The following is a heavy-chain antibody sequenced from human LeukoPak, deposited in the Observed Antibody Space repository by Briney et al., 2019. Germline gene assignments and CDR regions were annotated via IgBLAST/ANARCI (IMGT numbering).Heavy chain of an antibody. CDR3: TTVQAGYCSSTSCPYYFDY. D-gene: IGHD2-2*01. CDR2: IKSKTDGGTT. V-gene: IGHV3-15*01. J-gene: IGHJ4*02. Sequence: PGGSLRLSCAASGFTFSNAWMSWVRQAPGKGLEWVGRIKSKTDGGTTDYAAPVKGRFTISRDGSKNTLYLQMNSLKTEDTAVYYCTTVQAGYCSSTSCPYYFDYWGQGTLVTVSS. CDR1: GFTFSNAW.